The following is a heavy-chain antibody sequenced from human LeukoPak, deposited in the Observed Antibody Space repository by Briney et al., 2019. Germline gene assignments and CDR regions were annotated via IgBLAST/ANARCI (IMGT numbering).Heavy chain of an antibody. V-gene: IGHV3-30*03. CDR2: ISYDGSDK. D-gene: IGHD1-26*01. CDR3: ARDGVVGATLDY. CDR1: GFTFSTYD. J-gene: IGHJ4*02. Sequence: GGSLRLSCAASGFTFSTYDMHWVRQAPGKGLEWVAIISYDGSDKYYADSVKGRFTISRDNSKNTLYLQMNSLRAEDTAVYYCARDGVVGATLDYWGQGTLVTVSS.